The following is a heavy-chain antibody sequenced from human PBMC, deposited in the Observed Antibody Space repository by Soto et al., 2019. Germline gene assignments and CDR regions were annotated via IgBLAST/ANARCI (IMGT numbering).Heavy chain of an antibody. CDR3: AREGYTFGPGAVSGAFDI. CDR1: GYTLTELS. D-gene: IGHD1-1*01. V-gene: IGHV1-24*01. CDR2: FDPEDGET. J-gene: IGHJ3*02. Sequence: ASVKVSCKVSGYTLTELSMHWVRQAPGKGLEWMGGFDPEDGETIYAQKFQGRVTITADESTSTAYMELSSLRSEDTAVYYCAREGYTFGPGAVSGAFDIWGQGTMVTVSS.